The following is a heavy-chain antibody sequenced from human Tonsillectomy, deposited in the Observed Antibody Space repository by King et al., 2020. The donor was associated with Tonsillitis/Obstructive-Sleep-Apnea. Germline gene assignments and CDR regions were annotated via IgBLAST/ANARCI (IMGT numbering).Heavy chain of an antibody. CDR1: GDSMRSSY. V-gene: IGHV4-59*01. Sequence: QLQESGPGLVKPSETLSLTCYVSGDSMRSSYWSWIRQSPERGLEWIGYFFTRGNTNYNPSLKSRVTISVDTSKNQFSLKLSSVTAADTAVYYCARAAYCGGDCYWYFDVWGRGTLVTVSS. CDR3: ARAAYCGGDCYWYFDV. J-gene: IGHJ2*01. CDR2: FFTRGNT. D-gene: IGHD2-21*01.